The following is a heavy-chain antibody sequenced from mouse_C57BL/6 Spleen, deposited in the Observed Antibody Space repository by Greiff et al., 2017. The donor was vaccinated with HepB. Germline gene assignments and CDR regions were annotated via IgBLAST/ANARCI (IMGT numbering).Heavy chain of an antibody. CDR3: ARGGSGYDYFDY. V-gene: IGHV1-82*01. D-gene: IGHD3-2*02. Sequence: VQGVESGPELVKPGASVKISCKASGYAFSSSWMNWVKQRPGKGLEWIGRIYPGDGDTNYNGKFKGKATLTADKSSSTAYMQLSSLTSEDSAVYFCARGGSGYDYFDYWGQGTTLTVSS. CDR2: IYPGDGDT. CDR1: GYAFSSSW. J-gene: IGHJ2*01.